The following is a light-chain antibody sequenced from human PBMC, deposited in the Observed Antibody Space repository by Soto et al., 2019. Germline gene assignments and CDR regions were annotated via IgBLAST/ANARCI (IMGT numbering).Light chain of an antibody. V-gene: IGKV1-5*03. CDR3: QQYSYYST. CDR2: KAS. J-gene: IGKJ1*01. CDR1: QSISNW. Sequence: DIQMTQSPSTLSASVGDRVTITCRASQSISNWLALYQQKPGEAPNLLIYKASTLESGVPSRFSGSGYGTEFALTISSLQPEDFATYYCQQYSYYSTFGQGTKVDIK.